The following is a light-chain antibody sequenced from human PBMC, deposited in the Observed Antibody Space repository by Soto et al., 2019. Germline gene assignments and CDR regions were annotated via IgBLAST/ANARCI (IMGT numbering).Light chain of an antibody. CDR1: NSDVGGYNY. CDR2: EVT. V-gene: IGLV2-14*01. J-gene: IGLJ3*02. Sequence: QSVLTQPASVSRSPGQSITISCTGTNSDVGGYNYVSWYQQHPGKAPKLMIYEVTNRPSGVSHRFSGSKSGNTASLTISGLQAEDEADYYCSSYTTSTALRVFGGGTKLTVL. CDR3: SSYTTSTALRV.